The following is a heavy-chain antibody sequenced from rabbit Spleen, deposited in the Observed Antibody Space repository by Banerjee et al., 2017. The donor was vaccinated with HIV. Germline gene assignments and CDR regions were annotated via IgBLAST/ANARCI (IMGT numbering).Heavy chain of an antibody. J-gene: IGHJ4*01. CDR1: GVSFNDKD. Sequence: QEQLEESGGGLVKPEGSLTLTCKASGVSFNDKDVMCWVRQAPGKGLEWIGYIDLLFGTTYYANWVNGRFTISSHNAQNTLYLQLNSLTAADTATYFCVRGASSSGYYSLWGPGTLVTVS. CDR2: IDLLFGTT. D-gene: IGHD1-1*01. CDR3: VRGASSSGYYSL. V-gene: IGHV1S47*01.